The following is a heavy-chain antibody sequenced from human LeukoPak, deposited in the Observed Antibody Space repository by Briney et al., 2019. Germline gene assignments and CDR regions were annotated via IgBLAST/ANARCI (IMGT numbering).Heavy chain of an antibody. D-gene: IGHD2-2*03. CDR1: GFTFSNYW. CDR3: ARDWIGRGPTPYYFDY. CDR2: IKQDGSEK. V-gene: IGHV3-7*01. J-gene: IGHJ4*02. Sequence: GGSLRLSCAASGFTFSNYWMSWVRQAPGKGREWVANIKQDGSEKYYVDSVKGRFTISRDNAKNTLYLQMSSLRAEDTAVYYCARDWIGRGPTPYYFDYWGPGTLVTVSS.